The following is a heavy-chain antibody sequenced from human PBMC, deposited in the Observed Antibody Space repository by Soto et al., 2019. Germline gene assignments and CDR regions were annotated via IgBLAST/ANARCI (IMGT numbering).Heavy chain of an antibody. CDR3: AILSGVGGYCSGGSCYSYGIDAYGMDV. J-gene: IGHJ6*02. CDR2: ISYDGSNK. CDR1: GFTFSSYG. D-gene: IGHD2-15*01. V-gene: IGHV3-30*03. Sequence: GGSLRLSCAASGFTFSSYGMHWVRQAPGKGLEWVAVISYDGSNKYYADSVKGRFTISRDNSKNTLYLQMNSLRAEDTAVYYCAILSGVGGYCSGGSCYSYGIDAYGMDVWGQGTTVTVSS.